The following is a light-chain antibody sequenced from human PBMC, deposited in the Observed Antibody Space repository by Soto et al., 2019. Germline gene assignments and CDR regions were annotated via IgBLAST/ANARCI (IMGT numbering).Light chain of an antibody. CDR1: QSVSSK. CDR2: GAS. Sequence: EIVMTQSPATLSVSPGQRATLSCRASQSVSSKLAWYQQKPGQAPRLLIYGASYRATGIPDRFSGSGSGTDFTLAISRLEPEDFAVYYCQQYGSSSITFGQGTRLEIK. J-gene: IGKJ5*01. CDR3: QQYGSSSIT. V-gene: IGKV3-20*01.